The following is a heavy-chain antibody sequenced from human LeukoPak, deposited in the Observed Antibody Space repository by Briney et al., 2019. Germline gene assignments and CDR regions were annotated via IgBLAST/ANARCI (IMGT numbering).Heavy chain of an antibody. CDR3: AREGAAWDY. V-gene: IGHV1-2*02. J-gene: IGHJ4*02. D-gene: IGHD4/OR15-4a*01. Sequence: ASLKVSCKASGYTFTGYYMHWMRQAPRQGLEWMGWINPNSGVTNYAQKFQGRVTMTRDTSISTAYMDLSRLRSDDTAVYYCAREGAAWDYWGQGTLVTVSS. CDR2: INPNSGVT. CDR1: GYTFTGYY.